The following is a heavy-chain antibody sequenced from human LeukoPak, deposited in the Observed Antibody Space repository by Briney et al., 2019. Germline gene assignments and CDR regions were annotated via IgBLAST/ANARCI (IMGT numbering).Heavy chain of an antibody. Sequence: SETLSLTCTVSGYSISSDYYWGWIRQPPGKGLEWIGSIYYSGSTYYNPSLKSRVTISVDTSKNQFSLKLSSVTAADTAVYYCARAKYYYDSSGHKDYMDVWGKGTTVTVSS. J-gene: IGHJ6*03. CDR3: ARAKYYYDSSGHKDYMDV. CDR2: IYYSGST. D-gene: IGHD3-22*01. V-gene: IGHV4-38-2*02. CDR1: GYSISSDYY.